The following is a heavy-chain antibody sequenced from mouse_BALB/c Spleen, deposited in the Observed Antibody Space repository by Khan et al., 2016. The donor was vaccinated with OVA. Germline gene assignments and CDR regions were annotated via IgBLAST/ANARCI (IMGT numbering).Heavy chain of an antibody. V-gene: IGHV1S81*02. D-gene: IGHD3-2*01. CDR1: GYTFTSYY. J-gene: IGHJ3*01. Sequence: QVQLQQSGAELVKPGASVKLSCKASGYTFTSYYMYWLKQRSGQGLEWIGEINPSNGGTNFNEKFKSKATLTVDKSSSTAYMQLSSLTSEDSAVYYCTRRGTARATLWFAYWGQGTLVTVSA. CDR2: INPSNGGT. CDR3: TRRGTARATLWFAY.